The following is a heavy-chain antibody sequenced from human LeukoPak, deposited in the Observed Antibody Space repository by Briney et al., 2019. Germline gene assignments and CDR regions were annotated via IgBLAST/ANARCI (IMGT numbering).Heavy chain of an antibody. V-gene: IGHV4-34*01. D-gene: IGHD3-10*01. CDR2: INHSGST. CDR3: ARRGVYFDY. CDR1: GGSFSGYY. J-gene: IGHJ4*02. Sequence: PSETLSLTCAVYGGSFSGYYWSWIRQPPGKGLEWIGEINHSGSTNYNPSLKSRVTISVDTSKNQFSLKLSSVTAADTAVYYCARRGVYFDYWGQGTLVTVSS.